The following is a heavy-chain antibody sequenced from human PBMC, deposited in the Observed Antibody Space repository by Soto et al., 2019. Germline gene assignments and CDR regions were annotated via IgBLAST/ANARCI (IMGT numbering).Heavy chain of an antibody. D-gene: IGHD3-3*01. J-gene: IGHJ4*02. V-gene: IGHV4-4*02. CDR1: SGSISSSNW. CDR3: ASRLDDFWSGYHPFDY. Sequence: QVQLQESGPGLVKPSGTLSLTCAVSSGSISSSNWWSWVHQPPGKGLEWIGEIYHSGSTNYNPSLKSRVTISVDKSKTQFSLKLSSVTAADTAVYYCASRLDDFWSGYHPFDYWGQGTLVTVSS. CDR2: IYHSGST.